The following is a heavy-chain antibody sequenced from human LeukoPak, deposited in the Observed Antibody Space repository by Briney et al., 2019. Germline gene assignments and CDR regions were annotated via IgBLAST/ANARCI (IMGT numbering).Heavy chain of an antibody. V-gene: IGHV4-4*07. Sequence: SETLSLTCTISGGSLSSNYWSWIRQPAGKGLEWIGRIHASGTTNYDPSLKRRLTMSVDTSKNQFSLKLKSVTAADTAVYYCARDARQELLAGGFDFWGQGALVTVSS. CDR3: ARDARQELLAGGFDF. CDR2: IHASGTT. D-gene: IGHD3-10*01. J-gene: IGHJ4*02. CDR1: GGSLSSNY.